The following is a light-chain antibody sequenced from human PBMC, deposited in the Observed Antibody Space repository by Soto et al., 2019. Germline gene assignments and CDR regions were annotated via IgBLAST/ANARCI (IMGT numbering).Light chain of an antibody. CDR3: QSYDSSSRV. J-gene: IGLJ2*01. CDR1: SSNIGAGYD. CDR2: GNS. Sequence: QSVLTQPPSVSGAPGQRVTISCTGSSSNIGAGYDVHWYQQLPGTAPKLLIYGNSNRPSGVPDRFSGSKSGTSASLAITGLQAEDEADYYCQSYDSSSRVFGRGTKLTVL. V-gene: IGLV1-40*01.